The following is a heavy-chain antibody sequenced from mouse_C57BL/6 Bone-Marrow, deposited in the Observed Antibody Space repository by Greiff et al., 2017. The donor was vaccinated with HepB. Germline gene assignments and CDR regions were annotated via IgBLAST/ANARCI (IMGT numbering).Heavy chain of an antibody. Sequence: VQLQQSGAELVRPGASVTLSCKASGYTFTDYEMHWVKQTPVHGLEWIGAIDPETGGTAYNQKFKGKAILTADKSSSTAYMALRSLTSEDSAVYYCTRSGYYGTQFAYWGQGTLVTVSA. D-gene: IGHD1-1*01. J-gene: IGHJ3*01. V-gene: IGHV1-15*01. CDR1: GYTFTDYE. CDR3: TRSGYYGTQFAY. CDR2: IDPETGGT.